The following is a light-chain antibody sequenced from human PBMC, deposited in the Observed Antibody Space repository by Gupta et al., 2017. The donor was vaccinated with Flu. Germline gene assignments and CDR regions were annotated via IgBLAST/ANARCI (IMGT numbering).Light chain of an antibody. CDR1: HSHLHDNGYNY. CDR3: IQVQRTPLT. J-gene: IGKJ4*01. CDR2: LGS. V-gene: IGKV2-28*01. Sequence: DTVITHSLLFLPVTPGEPASISCGSSHSHLHDNGYNYLNWYLQKPGQSPQLLIYLGSNRACGVPDRCSGSGSGTDFTLKISRVEAEDVGIYYCIQVQRTPLTFGGGVKVEIK.